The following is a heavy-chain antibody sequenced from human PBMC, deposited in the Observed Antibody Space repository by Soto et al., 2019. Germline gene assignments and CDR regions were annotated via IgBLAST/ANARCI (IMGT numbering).Heavy chain of an antibody. CDR3: ARWEQPLFDY. Sequence: QVQLVESRGGVVQPGRSLRLSCAASGFTVSAYTMHWVRQAPGKGLEWVAVISSDGNNKYYTDSVKGRFTISRDTSTNTLYLQMNSLRAEDTAVYYCARWEQPLFDYWGQGTLVTVSS. CDR2: ISSDGNNK. J-gene: IGHJ4*02. CDR1: GFTVSAYT. V-gene: IGHV3-30-3*01. D-gene: IGHD1-26*01.